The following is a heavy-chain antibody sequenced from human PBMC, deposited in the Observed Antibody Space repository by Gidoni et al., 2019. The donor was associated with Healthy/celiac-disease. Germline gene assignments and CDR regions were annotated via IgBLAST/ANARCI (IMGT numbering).Heavy chain of an antibody. J-gene: IGHJ3*02. CDR3: ARQFETAAPLTPIDAFDI. Sequence: QLQLQESGPGLVKPSETLSLTCPVSGGSISSSRYYWGWIRQPPGKGLEWIGSIYYSGSTYYNPSLKRRVTISVDTSKNQFSLKLSSVTAADTAVYYCARQFETAAPLTPIDAFDIWGQGTMVTVSS. CDR2: IYYSGST. CDR1: GGSISSSRYY. V-gene: IGHV4-39*01. D-gene: IGHD3-16*01.